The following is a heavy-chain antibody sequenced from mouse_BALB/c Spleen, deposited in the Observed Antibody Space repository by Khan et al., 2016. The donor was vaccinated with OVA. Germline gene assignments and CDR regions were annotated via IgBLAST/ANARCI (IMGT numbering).Heavy chain of an antibody. CDR2: INTYTGEP. J-gene: IGHJ3*01. D-gene: IGHD2-4*01. Sequence: QIQLVQSGPELKKPGETVKISCKASGYTFTNYGMNWVKQAPGKGLKWMGWINTYTGEPTYADDFKGRFAFSLETSASTAYLQINNLKNEDMATXYCAREYDYGAWFAYWGQGTLVTVSA. CDR3: AREYDYGAWFAY. CDR1: GYTFTNYG. V-gene: IGHV9-1*02.